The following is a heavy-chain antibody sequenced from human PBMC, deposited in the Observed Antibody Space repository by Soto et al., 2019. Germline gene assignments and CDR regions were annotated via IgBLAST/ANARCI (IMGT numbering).Heavy chain of an antibody. CDR3: ARGQLVRTFYY. Sequence: QVQLQESGPGLVKPSETLSLTCTVSGGSVSSGSYYWSWIRQPPGKGLEWIGYIYYSWSTNYNTSLKSRVTMSVATSKNQFSLKLTSVTAADTAVYYCARGQLVRTFYYWGQGTLVTVSS. D-gene: IGHD6-6*01. CDR1: GGSVSSGSYY. V-gene: IGHV4-61*01. J-gene: IGHJ4*02. CDR2: IYYSWST.